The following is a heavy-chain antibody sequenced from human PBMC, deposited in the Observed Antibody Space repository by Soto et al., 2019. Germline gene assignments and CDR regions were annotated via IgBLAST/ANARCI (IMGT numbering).Heavy chain of an antibody. CDR3: ARGNVVVIRENWFEP. Sequence: SVKVSCKASGGTFSSYAISCVRQAPGQGLEWMGGIIPIFGTANYAQKFQGRVTITADESTSTAYMELSSLRSEDTAVYYCARGNVVVIRENWFEPWGQGTLVTVSS. D-gene: IGHD3-22*01. J-gene: IGHJ5*02. CDR2: IIPIFGTA. CDR1: GGTFSSYA. V-gene: IGHV1-69*13.